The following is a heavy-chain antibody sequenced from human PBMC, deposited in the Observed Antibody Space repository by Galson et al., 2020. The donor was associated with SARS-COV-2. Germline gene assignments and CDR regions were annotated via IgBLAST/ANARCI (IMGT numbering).Heavy chain of an antibody. D-gene: IGHD3-22*01. J-gene: IGHJ4*02. CDR2: ISAYNGNT. Sequence: ASVKVSCKASGYTFTSYGISWVRQAPGQGLEWMGWISAYNGNTNYAQKLQGRVTMTTDTSTSTAYMELRSLRSDDTAVYYCARDRYYDSSGYLDFDYWGQGNLVTVSS. CDR3: ARDRYYDSSGYLDFDY. V-gene: IGHV1-18*01. CDR1: GYTFTSYG.